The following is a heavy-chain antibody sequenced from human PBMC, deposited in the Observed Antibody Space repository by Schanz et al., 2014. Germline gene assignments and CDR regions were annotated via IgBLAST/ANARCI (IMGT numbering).Heavy chain of an antibody. J-gene: IGHJ4*02. Sequence: EVQLLDSGGGLVQPGGSLRLSCAASGFTFSTYAMSWVRQAPGKGLEWVSAISGSGGSTYYADSVKGRCTISRDNSKNTQYLQINSLGADDTAVYYYATSRRHGDYYYYFDYWGQGTLVTVSS. D-gene: IGHD3-10*01. CDR3: ATSRRHGDYYYYFDY. V-gene: IGHV3-23*01. CDR2: ISGSGGST. CDR1: GFTFSTYA.